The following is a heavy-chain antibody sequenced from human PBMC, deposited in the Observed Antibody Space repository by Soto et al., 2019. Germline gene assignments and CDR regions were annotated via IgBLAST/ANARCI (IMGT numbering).Heavy chain of an antibody. CDR2: IYYSGST. D-gene: IGHD3-10*01. J-gene: IGHJ6*02. Sequence: QVQLQESGPGLVKPSEILSLTSTGSGGSFSSYYWSWILQPPGKGLDWIGYIYYSGSTNYNPSLKSRVTMSVDTSKNQFSLKLSSVTAADTAVYYCARGDPLLWFGEKVYYGMDVWGQGTTVTVSS. CDR1: GGSFSSYY. V-gene: IGHV4-59*01. CDR3: ARGDPLLWFGEKVYYGMDV.